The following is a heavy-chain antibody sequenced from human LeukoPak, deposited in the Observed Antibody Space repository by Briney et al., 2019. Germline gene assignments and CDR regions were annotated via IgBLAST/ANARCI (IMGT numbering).Heavy chain of an antibody. D-gene: IGHD3-16*02. CDR3: ARDRDMITLGGIIADY. Sequence: ASVKVSCKASGYTFTSYGISWVRQAPGQGLEWMGWISAYNGNTNYAQKLQGRVTVTTDTSTSTAYMELRSLRSDDTAVYYCARDRDMITLGGIIADYWGQGTLVTVSS. V-gene: IGHV1-18*04. CDR1: GYTFTSYG. J-gene: IGHJ4*02. CDR2: ISAYNGNT.